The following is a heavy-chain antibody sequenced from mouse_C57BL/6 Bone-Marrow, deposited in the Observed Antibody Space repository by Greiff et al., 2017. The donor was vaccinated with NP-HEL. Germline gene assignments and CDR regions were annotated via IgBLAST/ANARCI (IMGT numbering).Heavy chain of an antibody. CDR1: GFSLTSYG. D-gene: IGHD4-1*01. CDR3: ARKETGTRYYAMDY. J-gene: IGHJ4*01. CDR2: IWSGGST. Sequence: VQGVESGPGLVQPSQSLSITCTVSGFSLTSYGVHWVRQSPGKGLEWLGVIWSGGSTDYNAAFISRLSISKDNSKSQVFFKMNSLQADDTAIYYCARKETGTRYYAMDYWGQGTSVTVSS. V-gene: IGHV2-2*01.